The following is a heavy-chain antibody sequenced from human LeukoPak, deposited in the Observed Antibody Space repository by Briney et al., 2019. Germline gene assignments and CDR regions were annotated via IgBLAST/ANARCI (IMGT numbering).Heavy chain of an antibody. Sequence: SETLSLTCTVSGGSLSSYYWSWSRQPPGKGREWIGYIFYIGSTNYNPSLKSRVTIAVDTSKNQFSLKLSSVTAADTAVYYCAGGRDRYIIHFDYWRQGTLVTVSS. J-gene: IGHJ4*02. CDR1: GGSLSSYY. D-gene: IGHD5-24*01. CDR3: AGGRDRYIIHFDY. CDR2: IFYIGST. V-gene: IGHV4-59*01.